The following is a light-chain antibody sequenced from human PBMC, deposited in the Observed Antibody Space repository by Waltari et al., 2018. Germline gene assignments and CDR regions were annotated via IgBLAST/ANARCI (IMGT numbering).Light chain of an antibody. CDR2: ATS. Sequence: DIQMSQSPSSLSASVGDRVTITCRASQSISNYLSWYQQKPGKAPKLLIYATSNLQSGVPSRVSGSGSGTDFTLTISSLQPEDFATYYCQQSYSTPWTFGRGTKVEIK. CDR1: QSISNY. V-gene: IGKV1-39*01. CDR3: QQSYSTPWT. J-gene: IGKJ1*01.